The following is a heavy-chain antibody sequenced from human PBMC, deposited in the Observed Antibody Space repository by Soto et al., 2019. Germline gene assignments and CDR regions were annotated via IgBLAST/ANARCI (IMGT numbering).Heavy chain of an antibody. CDR3: AHRGYLRAGGRWVWFAP. CDR1: GFSLSTSGVG. J-gene: IGHJ5*02. D-gene: IGHD5-18*01. V-gene: IGHV2-5*02. Sequence: SGPTLVNPTQTLTLTCTFSGFSLSTSGVGVGWIRQSPGKALEWLAVIYWDNDKYYSPSLKSRLSITKNTSKNQVVLTMTNMDPVDTATYYCAHRGYLRAGGRWVWFAPWGQGTLVTVSS. CDR2: IYWDNDK.